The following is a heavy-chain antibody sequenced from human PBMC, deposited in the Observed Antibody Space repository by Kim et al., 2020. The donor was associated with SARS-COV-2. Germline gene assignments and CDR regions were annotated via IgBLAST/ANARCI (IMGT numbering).Heavy chain of an antibody. CDR1: GFTFSSYW. D-gene: IGHD3-9*01. Sequence: GGSLRLSCAASGFTFSSYWMSWVRQAPGKGLEWVANIKQDGSEKYYVDSVKGRFIISRDNAKNSLYLQMNSLRAEDTAVYYCARDRTYYDILTGYPRLAFYYYYYGMDVWGQGTTVTVSS. CDR3: ARDRTYYDILTGYPRLAFYYYYYGMDV. CDR2: IKQDGSEK. J-gene: IGHJ6*02. V-gene: IGHV3-7*03.